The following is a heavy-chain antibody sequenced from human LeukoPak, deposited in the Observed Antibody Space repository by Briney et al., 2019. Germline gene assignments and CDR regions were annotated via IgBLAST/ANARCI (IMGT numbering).Heavy chain of an antibody. J-gene: IGHJ4*02. Sequence: PGGSLRLSCAASGFTVSSNYMSWVRQAPGKGLEWVSLIYSGGSTYYADSVQGRFTISRDNSKNTLYLQMNSLRVEDTAVYYCARSSGYSGYDPSDYWGQGTLVTVSS. V-gene: IGHV3-53*01. CDR2: IYSGGST. CDR3: ARSSGYSGYDPSDY. D-gene: IGHD5-12*01. CDR1: GFTVSSNY.